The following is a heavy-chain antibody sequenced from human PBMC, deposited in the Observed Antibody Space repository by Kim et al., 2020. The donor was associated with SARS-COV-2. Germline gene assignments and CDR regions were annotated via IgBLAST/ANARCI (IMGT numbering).Heavy chain of an antibody. J-gene: IGHJ5*02. CDR2: STT. V-gene: IGHV3-74*01. Sequence: STTDYADAVKGRLTISRDNAENTLYLQMSSLRAEDTAVYYCARLDGGFDIWGQGSLVTVSS. D-gene: IGHD4-17*01. CDR3: ARLDGGFDI.